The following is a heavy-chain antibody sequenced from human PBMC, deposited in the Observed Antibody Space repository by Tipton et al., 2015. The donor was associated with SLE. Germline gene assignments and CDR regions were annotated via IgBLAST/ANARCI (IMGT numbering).Heavy chain of an antibody. J-gene: IGHJ2*01. CDR3: ARRGIAVAGIHWYFDL. CDR1: GYSISSGYY. CDR2: IYRSGST. D-gene: IGHD6-19*01. Sequence: TLSLTCAVSGYSISSGYYWGWIRQPPGKGLEWIGSIYRSGSTYYNPSLKSRVTISVDTSKNQFSLKLSSVTAADTAVYYCARRGIAVAGIHWYFDLWGRGTLVTVSS. V-gene: IGHV4-38-2*01.